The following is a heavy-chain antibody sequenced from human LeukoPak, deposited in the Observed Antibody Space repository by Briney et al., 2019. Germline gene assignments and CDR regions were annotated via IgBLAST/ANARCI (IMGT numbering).Heavy chain of an antibody. V-gene: IGHV4-59*01. D-gene: IGHD6-13*01. J-gene: IGHJ6*03. CDR1: GGSITNYY. CDR2: IHYSGST. CDR3: ARGPYSSRGYYYYYMDV. Sequence: SETLSLTCTVSGGSITNYYWSWIRQPPGKGLEWIGYIHYSGSTKYKSSLKSRVTISVDTSKNQFSLKLSSVTAADTAVYYCARGPYSSRGYYYYYMDVWGKGTTVTVSS.